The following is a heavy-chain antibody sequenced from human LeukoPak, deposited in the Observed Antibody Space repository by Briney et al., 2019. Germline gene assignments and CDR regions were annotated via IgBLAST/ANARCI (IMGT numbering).Heavy chain of an antibody. CDR1: GFIFSSYE. Sequence: GGSLRLSCAASGFIFSSYEMNWVRQAPGKGLEWVSYISSSGSTIYYADSVEGRFTISRDNAKNSLYLQMNSLRAEDTAVYYCAIDRWTVTHFDYWGQGTLVTVSS. D-gene: IGHD4-17*01. CDR3: AIDRWTVTHFDY. V-gene: IGHV3-48*03. J-gene: IGHJ4*02. CDR2: ISSSGSTI.